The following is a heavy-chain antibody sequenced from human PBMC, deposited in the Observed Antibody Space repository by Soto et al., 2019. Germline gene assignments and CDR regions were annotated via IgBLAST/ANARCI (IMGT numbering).Heavy chain of an antibody. J-gene: IGHJ5*02. V-gene: IGHV3-23*01. D-gene: IGHD1-1*01. CDR1: GFTFSSYA. Sequence: EVQLLESGGGLVQPGGSLRLSCAASGFTFSSYAMSWVRQAPGKGLEWVSSISGGSVSTYYADSVKGRFTISRDNSRNTLYLQMNSLRAEDTAVYDCAKDMEFYPWGQGTLVTVSS. CDR3: AKDMEFYP. CDR2: ISGGSVST.